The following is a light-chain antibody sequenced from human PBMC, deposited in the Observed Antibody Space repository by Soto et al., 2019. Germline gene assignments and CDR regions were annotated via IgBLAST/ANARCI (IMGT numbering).Light chain of an antibody. CDR1: NSDVGSHNF. J-gene: IGLJ3*02. CDR2: EAS. CDR3: CSLTNGATWV. Sequence: QSVLTQPASVSGSPGQSITISCTGTNSDVGSHNFVSWYQQYPGKAPKLLIYEASKRPSGLSNRCSGSKSGNTASLTISGLQSEDEADYYCCSLTNGATWVFGGGTKVTVL. V-gene: IGLV2-23*01.